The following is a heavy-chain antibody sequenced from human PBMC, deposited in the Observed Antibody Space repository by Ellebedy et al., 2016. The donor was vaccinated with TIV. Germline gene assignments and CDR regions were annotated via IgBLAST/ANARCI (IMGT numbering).Heavy chain of an antibody. CDR1: GFTFSSYG. Sequence: GESLKISXAASGFTFSSYGMHWVRQAPGKGLEWVAVISYDGSNKYYADSVKGRFTISRDNSKNTLYLQMNSLRAEDTAVYYCALHQGTGDNNWFDPWGQGTLVTVSS. V-gene: IGHV3-30*03. CDR3: ALHQGTGDNNWFDP. J-gene: IGHJ5*02. D-gene: IGHD7-27*01. CDR2: ISYDGSNK.